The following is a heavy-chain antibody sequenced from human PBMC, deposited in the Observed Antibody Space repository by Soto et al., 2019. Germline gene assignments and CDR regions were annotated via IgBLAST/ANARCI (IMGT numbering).Heavy chain of an antibody. V-gene: IGHV4-34*01. D-gene: IGHD3-10*02. CDR3: LFFQAEDGIRDVRPVSAFLLNRSSDL. J-gene: IGHJ2*01. CDR2: INHSGST. Sequence: KGLEWIGEINHSGSTNYNPSLKSRVTISVDTSKNQFSLKLSSVTAADTAVYYCLFFQAEDGIRDVRPVSAFLLNRSSDL.